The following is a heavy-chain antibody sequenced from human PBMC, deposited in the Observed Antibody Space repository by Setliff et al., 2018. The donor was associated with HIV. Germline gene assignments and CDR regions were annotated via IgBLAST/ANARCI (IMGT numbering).Heavy chain of an antibody. Sequence: SETLSLTCTVSGDSIASSNSYWGWIRQPPGKALEWIGTIFYTGSAFYNPSLKSRVTISVDTSKSQFSLRLSLVTAADTAMYYCARVSRWTALMAGWFDPWGQGTLVTVSS. J-gene: IGHJ5*02. CDR1: GDSIASSNSY. CDR3: ARVSRWTALMAGWFDP. V-gene: IGHV4-39*07. D-gene: IGHD2-21*02. CDR2: IFYTGSA.